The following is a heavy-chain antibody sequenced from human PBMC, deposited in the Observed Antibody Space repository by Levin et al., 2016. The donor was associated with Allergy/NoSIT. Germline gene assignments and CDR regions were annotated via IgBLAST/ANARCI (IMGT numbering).Heavy chain of an antibody. V-gene: IGHV3-49*02. Sequence: WIRQPPGKGLEWVSFIRRKVHGGTTEYAASVKGRFTISRDDSNSIAYLQMNSLKTEDTAVYYCTRGYPYGYMHYWGQGTLVTVSS. D-gene: IGHD5-18*01. CDR2: IRRKVHGGTT. CDR3: TRGYPYGYMHY. J-gene: IGHJ4*02.